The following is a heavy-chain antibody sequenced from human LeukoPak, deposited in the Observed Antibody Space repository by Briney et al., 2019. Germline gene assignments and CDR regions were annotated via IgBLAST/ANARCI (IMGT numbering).Heavy chain of an antibody. CDR1: GFTFSNVW. Sequence: NPGGSLRLSCAASGFTFSNVWMSWVRQASGKGLEWVGRIKSKTDGGTTDYAAPVKGRFTISRDDSKNTLYLQMNSLKTEDTAVYYCTTGPYSSSWYWLYWGQGTLVTVSS. CDR2: IKSKTDGGTT. CDR3: TTGPYSSSWYWLY. D-gene: IGHD6-13*01. V-gene: IGHV3-15*01. J-gene: IGHJ4*02.